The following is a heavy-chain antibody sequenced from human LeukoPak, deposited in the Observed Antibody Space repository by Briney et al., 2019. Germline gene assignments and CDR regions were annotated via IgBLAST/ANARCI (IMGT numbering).Heavy chain of an antibody. V-gene: IGHV3-23*01. CDR2: ISDSGGST. CDR1: GFTFSSYG. D-gene: IGHD3-9*01. J-gene: IGHJ4*02. CDR3: AKDPTYPVLTGYYGY. Sequence: PGGSLRLSCAASGFTFSSYGMSWVRQAPGKGLEWLSVISDSGGSTYYADSVKGRFTISRDNSKNTLYLQMNSLRGEDTAVYYCAKDPTYPVLTGYYGYWGRGTLVTVSS.